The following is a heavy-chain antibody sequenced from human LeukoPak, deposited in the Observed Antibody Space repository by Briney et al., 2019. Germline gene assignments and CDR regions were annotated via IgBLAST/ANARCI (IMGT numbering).Heavy chain of an antibody. J-gene: IGHJ6*02. CDR3: AKDKEAGKYYYYYYGMDV. Sequence: GSLRPSCAASGFTFSSYGMHGVRRAPGKGLGGGAVISYDGSNKYYADSVKGRFTISRDNSKNTLYLQMNSLRAEDTAVYYCAKDKEAGKYYYYYYGMDVWGQGTTVTVSS. CDR1: GFTFSSYG. V-gene: IGHV3-30*18. CDR2: ISYDGSNK.